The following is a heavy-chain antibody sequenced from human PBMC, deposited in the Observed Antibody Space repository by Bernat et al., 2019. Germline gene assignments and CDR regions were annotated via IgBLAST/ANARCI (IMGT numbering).Heavy chain of an antibody. CDR1: GGSISSGCYY. CDR2: IYYSGTI. V-gene: IGHV4-31*03. J-gene: IGHJ5*02. Sequence: QVQLQESGPGLVKPSQTLSLTCSVSGGSISSGCYYWSWIRQHPGKGLEWIGYIYYSGTIYYNPSLKSRVTISVDTSKNQFSLQLSSVTAADPAVYYCARLNYGGTWFDPWGQGTLVTVSS. D-gene: IGHD4-23*01. CDR3: ARLNYGGTWFDP.